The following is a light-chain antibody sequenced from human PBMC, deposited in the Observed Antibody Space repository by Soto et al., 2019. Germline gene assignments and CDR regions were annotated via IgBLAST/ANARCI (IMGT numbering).Light chain of an antibody. CDR3: QQYRNWLTWT. Sequence: ERVMTQSPATLSVPPGERDTLSCRASQSVNSNLAWYQHKPSQAPRLLIYDASTRATGIPARFSGSGSGTEFTLTISSLQSEDFAVYYCQQYRNWLTWTFGQGTKVDIK. V-gene: IGKV3-15*01. CDR1: QSVNSN. CDR2: DAS. J-gene: IGKJ1*01.